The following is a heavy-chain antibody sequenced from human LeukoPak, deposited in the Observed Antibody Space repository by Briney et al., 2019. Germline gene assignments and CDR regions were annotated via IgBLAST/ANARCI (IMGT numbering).Heavy chain of an antibody. Sequence: GGSLRLSCAASGFTFSSYAMSWVRQAPGKGLEWVSAISGSGGSTYYADSVKGRFTISRDNSKNTPYLQMNSLRAEDTAVYYCAKVSSGPGGITFGGVIVPPFDYWGQGTLVTVSS. CDR2: ISGSGGST. V-gene: IGHV3-23*01. D-gene: IGHD3-16*02. CDR1: GFTFSSYA. J-gene: IGHJ4*02. CDR3: AKVSSGPGGITFGGVIVPPFDY.